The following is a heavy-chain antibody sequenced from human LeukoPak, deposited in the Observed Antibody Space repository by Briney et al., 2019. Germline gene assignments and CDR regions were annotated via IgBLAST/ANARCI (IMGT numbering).Heavy chain of an antibody. CDR2: ISSSSSYI. V-gene: IGHV3-21*01. CDR1: GFTFSSYS. Sequence: PGGSLRLSCAASGFTFSSYSMTWVRQAPGKGLEWVSSISSSSSYIYYADSVKGRFTISRDNAKNSLYLQMNSLRAEDTAVYYCARGRDDYVWGSYRSKLYYFDYWGQGTLVTVSS. D-gene: IGHD3-16*02. CDR3: ARGRDDYVWGSYRSKLYYFDY. J-gene: IGHJ4*02.